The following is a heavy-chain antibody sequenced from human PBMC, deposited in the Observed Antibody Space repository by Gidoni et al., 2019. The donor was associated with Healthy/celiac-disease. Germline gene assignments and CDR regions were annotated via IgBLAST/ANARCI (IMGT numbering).Heavy chain of an antibody. J-gene: IGHJ6*02. CDR1: GGTFSSYA. V-gene: IGHV1-69*01. CDR2: IIPIFGTA. CDR3: ARDRRGHNYDILTGPYYGMDV. D-gene: IGHD3-9*01. Sequence: QVQLVQSGAEVKKPGSSVKVSCKASGGTFSSYAISWLRQAPGQGLEWMGGIIPIFGTANYAQKFQGRVTITADESTSTAYMELSSLRSEDTAVYYCARDRRGHNYDILTGPYYGMDVWGQGTTVTVSS.